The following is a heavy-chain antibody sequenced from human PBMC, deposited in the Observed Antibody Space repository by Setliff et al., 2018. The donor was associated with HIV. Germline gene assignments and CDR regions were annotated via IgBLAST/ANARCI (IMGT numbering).Heavy chain of an antibody. CDR1: GGSVSSGSYY. CDR3: ARYSPRGYTLTGPY. CDR2: IYYSGST. D-gene: IGHD6-25*01. Sequence: SATLSLTCTVAGGSVSSGSYYWSWIRQPPGKGLEWIGYIYYSGSTKHNPSLKSRVTISLDTSKNQFSLKLTSVTAADTAVYYCARYSPRGYTLTGPYWGQGTLVTVSS. V-gene: IGHV4-61*01. J-gene: IGHJ4*02.